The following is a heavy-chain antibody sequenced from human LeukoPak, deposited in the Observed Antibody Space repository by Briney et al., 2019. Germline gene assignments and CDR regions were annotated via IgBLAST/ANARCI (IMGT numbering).Heavy chain of an antibody. Sequence: SGGSLRLSCAASGFTFSSYSMNWVRQAPGKGLEWVSYISSSSTIYYADSVKGRFTISRDNAKNSLYLQMNSLRAEDTAVYYCARDIYYDSSGYYGSVYWGQGTLVTVSS. CDR1: GFTFSSYS. V-gene: IGHV3-48*04. CDR2: ISSSSTI. J-gene: IGHJ4*02. CDR3: ARDIYYDSSGYYGSVY. D-gene: IGHD3-22*01.